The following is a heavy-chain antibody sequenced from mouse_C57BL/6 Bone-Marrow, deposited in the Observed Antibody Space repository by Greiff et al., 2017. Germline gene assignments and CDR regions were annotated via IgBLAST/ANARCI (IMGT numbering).Heavy chain of an antibody. CDR2: ISSGGSYT. J-gene: IGHJ4*01. V-gene: IGHV5-6*02. D-gene: IGHD2-12*01. Sequence: DVMLVESGGDLVKPGGSLKLSCAASGFTFSSYGMSWVRQTPDKRLEWVATISSGGSYTYYPDSVKGRFTIPRDNAKNTLYLQMSSLKSEDTAMYYCATTILSGAMDYWGQGTSVTVSS. CDR3: ATTILSGAMDY. CDR1: GFTFSSYG.